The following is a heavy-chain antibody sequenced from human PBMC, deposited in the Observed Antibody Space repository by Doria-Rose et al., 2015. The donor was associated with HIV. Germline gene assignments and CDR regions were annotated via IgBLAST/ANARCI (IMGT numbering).Heavy chain of an antibody. Sequence: SGPVLVKPTETLTLTCTVSGVSLSSPGMGVSWIRQPPGKALEWLANIFSDDERSYKTSLKSRLTISRGTSKRRVVLTMTDMDPVDTATYYCARIKSSRWYHKYYFDFWDQGTLVIVSA. J-gene: IGHJ4*02. D-gene: IGHD6-13*01. CDR2: IFSDDER. CDR1: GVSLSSPGMG. CDR3: ARIKSSRWYHKYYFDF. V-gene: IGHV2-26*01.